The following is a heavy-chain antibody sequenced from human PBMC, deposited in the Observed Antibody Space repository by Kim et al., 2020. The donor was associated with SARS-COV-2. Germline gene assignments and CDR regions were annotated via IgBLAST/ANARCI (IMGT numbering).Heavy chain of an antibody. CDR3: ARPYRGGSFDI. CDR1: GFTFSSYW. V-gene: IGHV3-7*01. D-gene: IGHD3-16*01. Sequence: GGSLRLSCAASGFTFSSYWMSWVRQAPGNGLEWVASIKQDASVISYVDSVRGRFTISRDNAKNSLSLQMDSLRAEDTALYFCARPYRGGSFDIWGQGTMVTVSS. CDR2: IKQDASVI. J-gene: IGHJ3*02.